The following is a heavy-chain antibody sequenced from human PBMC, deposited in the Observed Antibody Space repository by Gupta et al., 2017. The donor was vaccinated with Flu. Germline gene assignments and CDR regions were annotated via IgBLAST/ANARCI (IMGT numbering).Heavy chain of an antibody. CDR3: ARGKNNDKILTGYFDY. D-gene: IGHD3-9*01. V-gene: IGHV4-59*01. Sequence: GGSISSYYWNWIRQPPGKGLEWIGYIYYSGSTYFNPSLKSRVTISVDTSKNQFSLRLSSVTAADTAVYYCARGKNNDKILTGYFDYWGQGSLVTVSS. CDR2: IYYSGST. J-gene: IGHJ4*02. CDR1: GGSISSYY.